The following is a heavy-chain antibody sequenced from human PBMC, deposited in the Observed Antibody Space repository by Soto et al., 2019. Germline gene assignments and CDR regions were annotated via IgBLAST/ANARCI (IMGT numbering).Heavy chain of an antibody. CDR1: GFTVSSTY. Sequence: GGSLRLSCAASGFTVSSTYLTWVRQAPGKGLEWVAILYTGTDTVYADSVKGRFTISRDSSKNTFYLQMNSLRAEDTAMYFCARYGYTGTYSGRFLDYWGQGSLVTVSS. V-gene: IGHV3-53*01. J-gene: IGHJ4*02. CDR2: LYTGTDT. CDR3: ARYGYTGTYSGRFLDY. D-gene: IGHD1-26*01.